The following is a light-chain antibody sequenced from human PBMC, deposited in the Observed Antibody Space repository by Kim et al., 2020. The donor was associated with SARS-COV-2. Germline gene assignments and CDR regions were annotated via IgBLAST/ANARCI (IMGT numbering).Light chain of an antibody. CDR1: QSISSW. V-gene: IGKV1-5*01. J-gene: IGKJ1*01. CDR3: QQYNSYSWT. CDR2: DAS. Sequence: ASVGDRVTITCRASQSISSWLAWYQQKPGKAPKLLIYDASSLESGVPSRFSGSGSGTESTLTISSLQPDDFATYYCQQYNSYSWTFGQGTKVDIK.